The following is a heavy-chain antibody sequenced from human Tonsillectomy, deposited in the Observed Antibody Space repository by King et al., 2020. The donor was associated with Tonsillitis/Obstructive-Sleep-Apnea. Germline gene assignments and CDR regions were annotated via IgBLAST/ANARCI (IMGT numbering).Heavy chain of an antibody. CDR1: GFTFSSYA. J-gene: IGHJ4*02. V-gene: IGHV3-23*04. D-gene: IGHD3-22*01. CDR3: AKAPTYYYDSSGYYYDY. Sequence: VQLVESGGGLVQPGGSLRLSCAASGFTFSSYAMSWVRQAPGKGLEWVSAISGSGGSTSYPDSVKGRFTIPRDNSKNTLYLQMNSLRAEDTAVYYCAKAPTYYYDSSGYYYDYWGQGTLVTVSS. CDR2: ISGSGGST.